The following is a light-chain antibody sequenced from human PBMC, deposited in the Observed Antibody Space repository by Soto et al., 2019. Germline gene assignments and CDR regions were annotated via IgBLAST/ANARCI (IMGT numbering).Light chain of an antibody. J-gene: IGKJ1*01. Sequence: EIVLTQSPGTLSLSPGEGATLSCRASQSVNSRYLAWYQQKRGEAPRLLIYGASSRATGIPDRFSGSGSGTDFTLTISRLEPEDFAVYFCQDSPRPFGQGTKVEIK. CDR1: QSVNSRY. CDR3: QDSPRP. CDR2: GAS. V-gene: IGKV3-20*01.